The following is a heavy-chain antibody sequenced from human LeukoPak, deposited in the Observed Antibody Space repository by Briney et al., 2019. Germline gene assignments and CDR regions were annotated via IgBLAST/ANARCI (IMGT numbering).Heavy chain of an antibody. CDR2: IYYSGST. Sequence: SETLSLTCTVSGGSISSYYWSWIRQPPGKGLEWIGYIYYSGSTYYNPSLKSRVTISVDTSKNQFSLKLSSVTAADTAVYYCARGSSRPDYWGQGTLVTVSS. J-gene: IGHJ4*02. CDR3: ARGSSRPDY. V-gene: IGHV4-59*12. CDR1: GGSISSYY.